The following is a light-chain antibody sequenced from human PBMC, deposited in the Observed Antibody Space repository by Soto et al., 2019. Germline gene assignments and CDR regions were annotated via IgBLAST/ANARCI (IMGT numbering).Light chain of an antibody. Sequence: ALTQPASVSGSPGQSITISCTGTSSDVGGYNYVYWYQQHPGKVPKLMIYDVSNRPSGVSNRFSGSKSGNTASLTISGLQAEDEADYYCNSYTSSSTYVFGTGTKLTVL. J-gene: IGLJ1*01. V-gene: IGLV2-14*03. CDR1: SSDVGGYNY. CDR2: DVS. CDR3: NSYTSSSTYV.